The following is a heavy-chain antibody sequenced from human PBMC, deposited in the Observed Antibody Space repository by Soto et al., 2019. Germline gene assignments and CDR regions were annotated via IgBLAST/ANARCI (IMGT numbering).Heavy chain of an antibody. CDR1: GGTFSSYA. D-gene: IGHD3-3*01. CDR2: IIPIFGTA. J-gene: IGHJ5*02. Sequence: SVKVSCKASGGTFSSYAISWVRQAPGQGLEWMGGIIPIFGTANYAQKFQGRVTITADESTSTAYMELSSLRSEDTAVYYCARDDHDFWSGYSNWFDPWGQGTLVTVPS. CDR3: ARDDHDFWSGYSNWFDP. V-gene: IGHV1-69*13.